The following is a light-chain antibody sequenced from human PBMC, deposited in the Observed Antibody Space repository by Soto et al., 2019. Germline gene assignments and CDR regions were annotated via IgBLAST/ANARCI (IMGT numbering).Light chain of an antibody. CDR2: EVS. V-gene: IGLV2-8*01. J-gene: IGLJ1*01. CDR1: SSDVGGYNY. Sequence: QSALTQPPSASGSPGQSVTISCTGTSSDVGGYNYVSWYQQHPGKAPKLMIYEVSKRPSGVPDRFSGSKSGNTASLTVSGLQAEDEADYYCSSYAGSNGVFGTGTKVTFL. CDR3: SSYAGSNGV.